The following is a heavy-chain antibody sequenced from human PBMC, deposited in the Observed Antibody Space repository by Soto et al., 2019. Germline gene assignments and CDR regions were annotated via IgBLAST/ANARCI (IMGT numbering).Heavy chain of an antibody. CDR1: GFTFSSYA. CDR3: ASATEVSSSWYRGALDP. D-gene: IGHD6-13*01. CDR2: ISYDGSNK. V-gene: IGHV3-30-3*01. J-gene: IGHJ5*02. Sequence: SLRLSCAASGFTFSSYAMHWVRQAPGKGLEWVAVISYDGSNKYYADSVKGRFTISRDNSKNTLYLQMNSLRAEDTAVYYCASATEVSSSWYRGALDPWGQGTLVTVSS.